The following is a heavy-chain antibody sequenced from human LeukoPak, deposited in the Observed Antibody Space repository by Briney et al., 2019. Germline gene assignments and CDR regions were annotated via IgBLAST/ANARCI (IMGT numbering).Heavy chain of an antibody. V-gene: IGHV3-15*01. CDR3: TTVRQPYYYDSSGYYS. CDR1: GFTFSHAW. D-gene: IGHD3-22*01. Sequence: GGSLRLSCAASGFTFSHAWMSWVRQAPGKGLEWVGRIKTKTEGGTTDYAAPVTGRFTISRDDSKNTLYLQMNSLRTDDTAVYYCTTVRQPYYYDSSGYYSWGQGTLVTVSS. J-gene: IGHJ4*02. CDR2: IKTKTEGGTT.